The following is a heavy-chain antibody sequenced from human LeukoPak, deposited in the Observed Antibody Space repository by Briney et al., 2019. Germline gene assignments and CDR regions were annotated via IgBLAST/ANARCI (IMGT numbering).Heavy chain of an antibody. CDR2: ISIYNGNT. J-gene: IGHJ4*02. Sequence: ASVKVSCKASGYTLSNYGVNWVRQAPGQGLEWMGWISIYNGNTNYAQILQGRVTMTTDTSTSTAYMELRRLRSDDTAVYYCARELDDYYDSSGYYYWGQGTRVTVSS. V-gene: IGHV1-18*04. CDR1: GYTLSNYG. CDR3: ARELDDYYDSSGYYY. D-gene: IGHD3-22*01.